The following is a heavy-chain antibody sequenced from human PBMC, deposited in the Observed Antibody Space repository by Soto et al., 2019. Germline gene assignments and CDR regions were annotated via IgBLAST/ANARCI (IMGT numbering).Heavy chain of an antibody. V-gene: IGHV4-61*01. Sequence: PSETLSLTCTVSGGSVRSGSYYWSWIRQPPGKGLEWIGYFYYSGSTNYNPSLNSRVTISVDTSKNQFPLKVSSVIAADTAVYYCARDQVAAAFYYGMDVWGQGTTVTVSS. CDR2: FYYSGST. CDR3: ARDQVAAAFYYGMDV. D-gene: IGHD6-13*01. CDR1: GGSVRSGSYY. J-gene: IGHJ6*02.